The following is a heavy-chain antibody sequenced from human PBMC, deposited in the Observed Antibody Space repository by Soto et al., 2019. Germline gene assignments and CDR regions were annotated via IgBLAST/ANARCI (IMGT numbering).Heavy chain of an antibody. Sequence: EVQLLESGGALVQPGGSLRLSCAASGFTFSIYAMSWVRQAPGKGLEWVSLISGSGGGTYYADSVKGRFTISRDNSKNTLYLQMNSLRAEDTAVFYCAKHLSNGSPDYWGQGTLVTVSS. CDR1: GFTFSIYA. CDR3: AKHLSNGSPDY. D-gene: IGHD2-15*01. V-gene: IGHV3-23*01. J-gene: IGHJ4*02. CDR2: ISGSGGGT.